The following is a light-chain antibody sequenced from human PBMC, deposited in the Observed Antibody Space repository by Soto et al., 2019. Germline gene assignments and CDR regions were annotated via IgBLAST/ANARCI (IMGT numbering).Light chain of an antibody. J-gene: IGKJ4*01. V-gene: IGKV3D-15*01. CDR2: GAS. CDR1: QSVSIK. Sequence: EIVLTQSPGTLSLSPGERATLSCRASQSVSIKLAWYQQKPGQAPRLLIYGASSRATGIPDRFSGSGSGTDFTLTISSLQSEDFAIFYCQQFNNWPPITFGGGTKVDIK. CDR3: QQFNNWPPIT.